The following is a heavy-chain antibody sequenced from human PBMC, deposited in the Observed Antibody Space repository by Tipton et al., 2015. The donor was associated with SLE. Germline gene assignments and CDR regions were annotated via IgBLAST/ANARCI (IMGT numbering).Heavy chain of an antibody. Sequence: GSLRLSCAASGFTFRSYWMTWVRQAPGKGLEWVANIKQDESEKYYVDSVKGRFTISRDNAKNSLYLQMNSLRAEDTAVYYCARGGRRIAAEYLQHWGQGTLVTVSS. CDR3: ARGGRRIAAEYLQH. V-gene: IGHV3-7*01. CDR1: GFTFRSYW. CDR2: IKQDESEK. D-gene: IGHD6-13*01. J-gene: IGHJ1*01.